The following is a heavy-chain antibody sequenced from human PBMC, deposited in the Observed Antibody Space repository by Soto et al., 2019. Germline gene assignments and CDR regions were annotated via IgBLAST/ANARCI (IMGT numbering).Heavy chain of an antibody. Sequence: PGGSLRLSCAASGFTFSSYGMHWVRQAPGKGLEWVAVIWYDGSNKYYADSVKGRFTISRDNSKNTLYLQMNSLRAEDTAVYYCARSDMITFGRPDYYFDYWGQGTLVTVSS. CDR2: IWYDGSNK. D-gene: IGHD3-16*01. V-gene: IGHV3-33*01. CDR3: ARSDMITFGRPDYYFDY. CDR1: GFTFSSYG. J-gene: IGHJ4*02.